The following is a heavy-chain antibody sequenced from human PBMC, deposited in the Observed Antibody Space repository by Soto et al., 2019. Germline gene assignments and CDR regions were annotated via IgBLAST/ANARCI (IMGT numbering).Heavy chain of an antibody. CDR1: SGSFGSGIW. CDR2: LYHTGNT. Sequence: VQLQESGPGLVEPSGTLSLTCTASSGSFGSGIWWRWVRQPPGKGLEWIGELYHTGNTNYNPSLKSRLTMPVDESKNQFSLSLSSVTAADTAVYYCAGAARLSPFAFWGRGTLVTVSS. D-gene: IGHD6-6*01. V-gene: IGHV4-4*02. J-gene: IGHJ4*02. CDR3: AGAARLSPFAF.